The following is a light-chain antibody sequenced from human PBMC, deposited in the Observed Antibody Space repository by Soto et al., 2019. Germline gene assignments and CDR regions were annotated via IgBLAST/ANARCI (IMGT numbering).Light chain of an antibody. V-gene: IGKV3-20*01. CDR1: QSFSSMY. Sequence: EIVLTQSPGTLSLSPGERATLSCRASQSFSSMYLAWYKQKPCQAARLLIYGASSRATGIPDRFSGSGSGTDFTITISGMEPADFSVYYCQQYGSSPPYTFGQGTKLEI. J-gene: IGKJ2*01. CDR2: GAS. CDR3: QQYGSSPPYT.